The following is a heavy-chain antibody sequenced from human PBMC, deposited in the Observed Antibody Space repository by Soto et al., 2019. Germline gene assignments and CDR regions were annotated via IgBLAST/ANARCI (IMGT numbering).Heavy chain of an antibody. J-gene: IGHJ5*02. D-gene: IGHD6-6*01. CDR3: ARGHSSSPNWFEP. CDR1: GFTFSTYW. V-gene: IGHV3-7*03. Sequence: EVQLVESGGGLVQPGGSLRLSCAASGFTFSTYWMNWVRQAPGKGLEWVASIDQDGSGKYYVDSVKGRFTISKDNAENSVYLQMNSLRAEDTAVYYCARGHSSSPNWFEPWGQGTLVAVSS. CDR2: IDQDGSGK.